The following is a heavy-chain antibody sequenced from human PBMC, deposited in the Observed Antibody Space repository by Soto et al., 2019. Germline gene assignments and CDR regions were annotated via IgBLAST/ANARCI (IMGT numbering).Heavy chain of an antibody. CDR1: GGSFSGYY. D-gene: IGHD2-15*01. Sequence: QVQLQQWGAGLLKPSETLSLNCAVYGGSFSGYYWSWIRQPPGKGLEWIGEINHRGSINYNPSLKSRVTMSVDTSKNQFSLKLNSVTAADTAVFYSASGSRMRIPAASGRDYYYHGLDVWGQGTAVTVSS. J-gene: IGHJ6*02. CDR3: ASGSRMRIPAASGRDYYYHGLDV. V-gene: IGHV4-34*01. CDR2: INHRGSI.